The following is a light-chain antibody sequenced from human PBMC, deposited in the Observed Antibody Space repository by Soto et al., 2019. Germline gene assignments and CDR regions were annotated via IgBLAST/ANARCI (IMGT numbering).Light chain of an antibody. CDR2: GAS. CDR1: QSVSSSY. CDR3: QQYGSSPI. Sequence: EIVLTQSPGTLSLCPGERATLSCRASQSVSSSYLAWYQQKPGQAPRLLIYGASSRATGIPDRFSGSGSGTDFTLTISRLEPEDFAVYYCQQYGSSPIFGPGTKVDIK. V-gene: IGKV3-20*01. J-gene: IGKJ3*01.